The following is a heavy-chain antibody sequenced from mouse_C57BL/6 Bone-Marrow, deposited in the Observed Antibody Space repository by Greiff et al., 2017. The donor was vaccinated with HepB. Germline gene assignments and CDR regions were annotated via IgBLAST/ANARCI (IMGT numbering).Heavy chain of an antibody. J-gene: IGHJ1*03. D-gene: IGHD2-5*01. CDR2: ISYDGSN. Sequence: EVQLQESGPGLVKPSQSLSLTCSVTGYSITSGYYWNWIRQFPGNKLEWMGYISYDGSNNYNPSLKNRISITRDTSKNQFFLKLNSVTTEDTATYYCAREGGYYSNYVFYWYFDVWGTGTTVTVSS. CDR1: GYSITSGYY. CDR3: AREGGYYSNYVFYWYFDV. V-gene: IGHV3-6*01.